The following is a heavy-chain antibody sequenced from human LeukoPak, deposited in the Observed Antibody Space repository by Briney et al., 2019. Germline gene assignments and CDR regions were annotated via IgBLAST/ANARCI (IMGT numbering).Heavy chain of an antibody. CDR3: ATNLLWFGESPGY. CDR1: GGSVSSGGYY. D-gene: IGHD3-10*01. V-gene: IGHV4-31*03. CDR2: IYYSGST. Sequence: SETLSLTCTVSGGSVSSGGYYWSWIRQHPGKGLEWIGYIYYSGSTYYNPSLKSRVTISVDTSKNQFSLKLSSVTAADTAVYYCATNLLWFGESPGYWGQGTLVTVSS. J-gene: IGHJ4*02.